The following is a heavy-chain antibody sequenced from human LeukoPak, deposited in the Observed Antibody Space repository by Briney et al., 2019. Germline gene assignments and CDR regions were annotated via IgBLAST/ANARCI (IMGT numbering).Heavy chain of an antibody. J-gene: IGHJ6*03. CDR1: GFTFSSYT. CDR3: ARDRISGYYYYYMDV. Sequence: GRSLRLSCAASGFTFSSYTMHWVRQTPGKGLEWVAVISYDGSNKYYADSVKGRFTISRDNSKNTLYLQMNSLRAEDTAVYYCARDRISGYYYYYMDVWGKGTTVTISS. CDR2: ISYDGSNK. V-gene: IGHV3-30*04.